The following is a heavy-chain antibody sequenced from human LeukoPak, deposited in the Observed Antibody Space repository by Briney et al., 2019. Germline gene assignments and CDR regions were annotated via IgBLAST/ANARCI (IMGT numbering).Heavy chain of an antibody. CDR2: INPSGGST. CDR1: GYTFTSYY. Sequence: ASVKVSCKASGYTFTSYYMHWVRQAPGQGLEWMGIINPSGGSTSYAQKFQGRDTMTRDMSTSTVYMELSSLRSEDTAVYYCASGDTVTTPSDAFDIWGQGTMVTVSS. V-gene: IGHV1-46*01. D-gene: IGHD4-17*01. CDR3: ASGDTVTTPSDAFDI. J-gene: IGHJ3*02.